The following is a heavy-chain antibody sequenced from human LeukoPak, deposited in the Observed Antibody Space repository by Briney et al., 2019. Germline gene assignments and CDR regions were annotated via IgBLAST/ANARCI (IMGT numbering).Heavy chain of an antibody. CDR1: GGSISSGDYY. J-gene: IGHJ4*02. Sequence: SETLSLTCTVSGGSISSGDYYWSWIRQPPGKGLEWIGYIYYSGSTYYNPSLKSRVTISVDTSKNQFSLKLSSVTAADTAVYYCAGQSMITFGGVTRWGQGTLVTVSS. CDR2: IYYSGST. D-gene: IGHD3-16*01. CDR3: AGQSMITFGGVTR. V-gene: IGHV4-30-4*02.